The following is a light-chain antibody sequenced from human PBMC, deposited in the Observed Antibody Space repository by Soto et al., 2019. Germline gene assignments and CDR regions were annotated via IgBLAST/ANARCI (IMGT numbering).Light chain of an antibody. CDR2: DVS. Sequence: EIVLTQSPGTLSLSPGERATLSCRSSQSVSSSYLAWYQQKPGQAPRLLIYDVSSRATGIPARFSGSGSGTDFTLTISSLEPEDFAVYFCQQRTNWPYTFGLGTKLEI. CDR1: QSVSSSY. CDR3: QQRTNWPYT. J-gene: IGKJ2*01. V-gene: IGKV3D-20*02.